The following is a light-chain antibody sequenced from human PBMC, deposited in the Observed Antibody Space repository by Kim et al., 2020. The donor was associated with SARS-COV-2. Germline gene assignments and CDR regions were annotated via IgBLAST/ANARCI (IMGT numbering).Light chain of an antibody. J-gene: IGLJ1*01. CDR3: CSYAGSSTYV. CDR1: SSDVGSYNL. V-gene: IGLV2-23*02. CDR2: EVS. Sequence: QSALTQPASVSGSPGQSITIFCTGTSSDVGSYNLVSWYQQHPGKAPKLMIYEVSKRPSGVSNRFSGSKSGNTASLTISGLQAEDEADYYCCSYAGSSTYVFGIGTKVTVL.